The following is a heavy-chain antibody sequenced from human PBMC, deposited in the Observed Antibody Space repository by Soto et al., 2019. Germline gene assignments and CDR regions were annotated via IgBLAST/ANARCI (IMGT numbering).Heavy chain of an antibody. Sequence: QIQLVQSEGEVKKPGASVKVSCKTSGYTFTNYGVTWVRQAPGQGLEWMGWLNTYNGNTKYAQRFQGRVTMTPDTSASTAYVELRSLSSDDTAVYSCARAQTPTEGDFWGQGTLVTVSS. CDR1: GYTFTNYG. CDR2: LNTYNGNT. V-gene: IGHV1-18*01. J-gene: IGHJ4*02. D-gene: IGHD4-4*01. CDR3: ARAQTPTEGDF.